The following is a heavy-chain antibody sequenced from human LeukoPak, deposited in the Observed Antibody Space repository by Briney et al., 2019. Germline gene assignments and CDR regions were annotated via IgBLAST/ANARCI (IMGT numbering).Heavy chain of an antibody. V-gene: IGHV3-23*01. CDR1: GFTFSSYA. CDR3: AKVDSGYSDGSVDY. Sequence: SGGSLRLSCAASGFTFSSYAMSWIRQAPGKGLEWVSAISTSGGSTNYADSVKGRFTISRDNSNNTLYLQMNSLRAEDTAVYYCAKVDSGYSDGSVDYWGQGTLVSVSS. D-gene: IGHD5-18*01. CDR2: ISTSGGST. J-gene: IGHJ4*02.